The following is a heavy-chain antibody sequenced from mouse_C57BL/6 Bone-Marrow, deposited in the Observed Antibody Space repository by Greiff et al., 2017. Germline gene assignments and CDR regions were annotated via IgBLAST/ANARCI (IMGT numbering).Heavy chain of an antibody. CDR3: ARLLRYFDY. J-gene: IGHJ2*01. CDR2: ISSGGSYT. CDR1: GFTFSSYG. Sequence: EVQVVESGGDLVKPGGSLKLSCAASGFTFSSYGMSWVRQTPDKRLEWVATISSGGSYTYYPDSVKGRFTISRDNAKNTLYLQMSSLKSEDTAMYYCARLLRYFDYWGQGTTLTVSS. V-gene: IGHV5-6*01. D-gene: IGHD1-1*01.